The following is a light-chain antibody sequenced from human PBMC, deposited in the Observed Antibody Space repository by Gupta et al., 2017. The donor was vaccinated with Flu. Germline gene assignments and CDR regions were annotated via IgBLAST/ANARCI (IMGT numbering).Light chain of an antibody. CDR2: DVS. Sequence: QSPAALSLSPGERATLSCRASQSISYYLAWYQQKPGQAPRLLIYDVSNRATGTPARFSGSGSGTDFTLTITNLEPEDFAVYYCQQRADWPLTFGVGTKVQIK. CDR3: QQRADWPLT. V-gene: IGKV3-11*01. CDR1: QSISYY. J-gene: IGKJ4*01.